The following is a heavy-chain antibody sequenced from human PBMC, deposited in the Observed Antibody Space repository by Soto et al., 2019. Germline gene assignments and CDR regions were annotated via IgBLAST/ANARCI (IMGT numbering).Heavy chain of an antibody. CDR1: GFTFTGHW. CDR2: INTEGDST. D-gene: IGHD2-2*01. V-gene: IGHV3-74*01. Sequence: EVQLVESGGDLVQPGGSLRLSCAASGFTFTGHWMHWVRQVPGKGLVWVARINTEGDSTNYADSVKGRFTISRDSATNTVYLQMNGLGVDVTSVYFCAREAGYCSTTSCYRRAFDTWGQGTMVTVSS. J-gene: IGHJ3*02. CDR3: AREAGYCSTTSCYRRAFDT.